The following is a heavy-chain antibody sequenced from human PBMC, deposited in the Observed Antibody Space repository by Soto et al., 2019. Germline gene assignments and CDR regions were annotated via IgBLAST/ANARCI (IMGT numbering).Heavy chain of an antibody. Sequence: QVQLQESGPGLVKPSETLSLTCTVSGGSISSYYWSWIRQPPGKGLEWIGYIYYSGSINYNPSLNSLVTLAVDTSKNQFSLKLSSVTAADTAVYYCARDNTAYSGYEGGVDPGGQGTLVTVSS. CDR2: IYYSGSI. CDR3: ARDNTAYSGYEGGVDP. CDR1: GGSISSYY. J-gene: IGHJ5*02. D-gene: IGHD5-12*01. V-gene: IGHV4-59*01.